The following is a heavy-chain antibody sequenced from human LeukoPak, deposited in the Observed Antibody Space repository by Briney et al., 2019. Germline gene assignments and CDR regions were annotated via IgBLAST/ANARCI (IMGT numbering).Heavy chain of an antibody. J-gene: IGHJ5*02. Sequence: PSETLSLTCNVSGYSISSGYFWGWIRQPPGKGLEWIGSIYHSGSTDSNPSLKSRVTISVDTSRNQFSLRLSSVTAADTAVYYCARDGNWFGELLGWFDPWGQGTLVTVSS. D-gene: IGHD3-10*01. CDR1: GYSISSGYF. CDR2: IYHSGST. CDR3: ARDGNWFGELLGWFDP. V-gene: IGHV4-38-2*02.